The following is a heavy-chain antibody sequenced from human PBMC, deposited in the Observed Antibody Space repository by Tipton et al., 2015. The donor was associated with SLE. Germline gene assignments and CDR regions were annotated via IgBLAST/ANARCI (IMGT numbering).Heavy chain of an antibody. V-gene: IGHV3-23*01. CDR1: GFTFSSYA. D-gene: IGHD1-26*01. CDR2: ISGTSNNI. CDR3: AKDTRIGGATAFQDYSDY. J-gene: IGHJ4*02. Sequence: GSLRLSCAASGFTFSSYAMTWVRQDPGKGLEWVSSISGTSNNIYYSDSVKGRFTISRDNSKNTLYLQMNSLRAEDTALYYCAKDTRIGGATAFQDYSDYWGQGTLVTVSS.